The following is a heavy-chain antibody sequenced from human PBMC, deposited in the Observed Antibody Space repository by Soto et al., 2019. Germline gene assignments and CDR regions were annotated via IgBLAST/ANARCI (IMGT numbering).Heavy chain of an antibody. J-gene: IGHJ6*02. CDR1: GYTFTSYY. Sequence: ASVKVSCKASGYTFTSYYRHWVRQAPGQGLEWIGIINPSGGSTSYAQKFQGRVTMTRDTSTSTVYMELSSLRSEDTAVYYCATLGYCISTSCYGDYYYDGMDVWGQGTTVTVSS. D-gene: IGHD2-2*01. CDR2: INPSGGST. CDR3: ATLGYCISTSCYGDYYYDGMDV. V-gene: IGHV1-46*01.